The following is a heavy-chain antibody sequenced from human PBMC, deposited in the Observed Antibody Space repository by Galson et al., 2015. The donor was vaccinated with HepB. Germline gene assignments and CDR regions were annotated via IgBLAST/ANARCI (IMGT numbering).Heavy chain of an antibody. CDR2: INPDIGDT. Sequence: SVKVSCKASGYTFTDYYLHWLRQAPGQGLEWMGWINPDIGDTKHAQKFQGWVTMTRDTSINTAYMEVTRLNSDDTAVYYCARSPGCSCRLPDYCDQGTLVTVAS. V-gene: IGHV1-2*04. CDR3: ARSPGCSCRLPDY. CDR1: GYTFTDYY. D-gene: IGHD2-15*01. J-gene: IGHJ4*02.